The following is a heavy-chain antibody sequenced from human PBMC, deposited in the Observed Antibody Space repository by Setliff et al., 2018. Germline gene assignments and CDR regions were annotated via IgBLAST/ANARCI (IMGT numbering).Heavy chain of an antibody. Sequence: GASVKVSCKASGYSFSTYAMHWVRQAPGQRLEWMGWINGGNGNTKYSRKFQGRITITRDTSASTAYMEMSSLRSEDTAVYYCARDREYCSRTSCYIDYWGQGALVTVSS. V-gene: IGHV1-3*01. D-gene: IGHD2-2*02. CDR1: GYSFSTYA. CDR2: INGGNGNT. J-gene: IGHJ4*02. CDR3: ARDREYCSRTSCYIDY.